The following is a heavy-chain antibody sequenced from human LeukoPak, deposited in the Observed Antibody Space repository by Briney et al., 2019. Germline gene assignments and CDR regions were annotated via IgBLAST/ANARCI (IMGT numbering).Heavy chain of an antibody. CDR2: INPNSGGT. J-gene: IGHJ5*02. CDR3: ARGGGDIAAARTDP. CDR1: GYTFTGYY. D-gene: IGHD6-13*01. Sequence: ASVKVSCKASGYTFTGYYMHWVRQAPGQGLEWMGWINPNSGGTKYAQKFQGRVTMSRDTSISTAYMELSRLRSDDTAVYYCARGGGDIAAARTDPWGQGTLVTVSS. V-gene: IGHV1-2*02.